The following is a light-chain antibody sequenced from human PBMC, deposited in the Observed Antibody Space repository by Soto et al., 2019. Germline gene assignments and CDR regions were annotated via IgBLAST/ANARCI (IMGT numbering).Light chain of an antibody. CDR3: SSYTSSITPYV. Sequence: QSALTQPPSASGSPGQSVTISCTGTSSDVGGYNYVSWYQQHPGKAPKLLIYGVSSRPSGVSNRFSGSKSGNAAYLTISGLQADDEAEYYCSSYTSSITPYVFGTGTKVTVL. V-gene: IGLV2-14*01. J-gene: IGLJ1*01. CDR1: SSDVGGYNY. CDR2: GVS.